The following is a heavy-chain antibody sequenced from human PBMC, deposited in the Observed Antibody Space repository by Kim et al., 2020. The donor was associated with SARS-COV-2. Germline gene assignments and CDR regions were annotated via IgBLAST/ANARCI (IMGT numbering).Heavy chain of an antibody. V-gene: IGHV3-48*02. J-gene: IGHJ3*02. Sequence: GGSLRLSCATSGFTFSAYDMNWVRQAPGKGLEWLSFITKSSTTIYYADSVEGRFTISRDNAKNSLFLQMNSLRDEDSALHSCVRDRMGGAFDMWGQGTMV. D-gene: IGHD3-16*01. CDR3: VRDRMGGAFDM. CDR1: GFTFSAYD. CDR2: ITKSSTTI.